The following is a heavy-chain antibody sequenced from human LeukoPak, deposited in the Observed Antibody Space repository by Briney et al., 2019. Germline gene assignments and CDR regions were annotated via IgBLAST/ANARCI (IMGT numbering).Heavy chain of an antibody. Sequence: GGCLRLSRAASVFILSNDWMSSVREAPGEGGEWVADIKLDGSEKYYVDSVKGRFTISRDNAKNSLYLQMNSLRVEDTAIYYCATVGAVTDGAFDVWGQGTMVTVSS. CDR2: IKLDGSEK. CDR3: ATVGAVTDGAFDV. D-gene: IGHD4-17*01. V-gene: IGHV3-7*01. J-gene: IGHJ3*01. CDR1: VFILSNDW.